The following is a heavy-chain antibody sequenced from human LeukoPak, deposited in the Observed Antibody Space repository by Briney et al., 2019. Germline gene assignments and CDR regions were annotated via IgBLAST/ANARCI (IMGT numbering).Heavy chain of an antibody. J-gene: IGHJ3*02. V-gene: IGHV4-30-4*01. CDR3: ARHGPYSSSFAFDI. Sequence: PSETLSLTCTVSGGSISSGDYYWSWIRQPPGKGLEWIGYIYYSGSTYYNPSLKSRVTISVDTSKNQFSLKLSSVTAADTAVYYCARHGPYSSSFAFDIWGQGTMVTVSS. CDR1: GGSISSGDYY. D-gene: IGHD6-6*01. CDR2: IYYSGST.